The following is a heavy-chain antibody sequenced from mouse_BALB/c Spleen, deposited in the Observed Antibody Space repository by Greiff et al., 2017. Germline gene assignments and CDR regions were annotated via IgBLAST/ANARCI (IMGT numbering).Heavy chain of an antibody. Sequence: EVKLVESGGGLVKPGGSLKLSCAASGFTFSSYTMSWVRQTPEKRLEWVATISSGGSYTYYPDSVKGRFTISRDNAKNTLYLQMSSLKSEDTAMYYCTRDGNYRAWFAYWGQGTLVTVSA. CDR3: TRDGNYRAWFAY. CDR2: ISSGGSYT. D-gene: IGHD2-1*01. CDR1: GFTFSSYT. V-gene: IGHV5-6-4*01. J-gene: IGHJ3*01.